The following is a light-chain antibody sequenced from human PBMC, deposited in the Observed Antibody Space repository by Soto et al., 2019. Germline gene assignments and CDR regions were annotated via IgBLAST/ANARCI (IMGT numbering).Light chain of an antibody. V-gene: IGKV3-20*01. CDR3: QHYGSSPPNT. J-gene: IGKJ2*01. Sequence: EIVLTQSPGTLPLSPGERATLSCRATQSVTTIYLAWYQQKPGQAPRLLIYGASIRATGIPDRFSGSGSGTDFTLTISRLEPEDFAVYYCQHYGSSPPNTFGQGTKLEIK. CDR1: QSVTTIY. CDR2: GAS.